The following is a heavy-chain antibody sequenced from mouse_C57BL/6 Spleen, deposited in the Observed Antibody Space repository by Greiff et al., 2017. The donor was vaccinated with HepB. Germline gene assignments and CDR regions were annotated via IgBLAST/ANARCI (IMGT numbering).Heavy chain of an antibody. D-gene: IGHD1-1*01. J-gene: IGHJ2*01. CDR3: ARDYYGPSYYFDY. CDR2: ISSGSSTI. V-gene: IGHV5-17*01. CDR1: GFTFSDYG. Sequence: EVQRVESGGGLVKPGGSLKLSCAASGFTFSDYGMHWVRQAPEKGLEWVAYISSGSSTIYYADTVKGRFTISRDNAKNTLFLQMTSLRSEDTAMYYCARDYYGPSYYFDYWGQGTTLTVSS.